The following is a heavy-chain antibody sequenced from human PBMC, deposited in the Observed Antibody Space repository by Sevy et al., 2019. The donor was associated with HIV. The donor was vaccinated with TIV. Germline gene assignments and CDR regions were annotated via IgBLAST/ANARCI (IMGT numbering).Heavy chain of an antibody. CDR2: IHYSGYT. D-gene: IGHD4-17*01. CDR3: VRAANNNGGMFFDS. CDR1: GGSMNSYY. Sequence: SETLSLTCSVSGGSMNSYYWSWIRQPPGKGLEWVGFIHYSGYTNYNPSLKGRVTMSIDTSKNHFSLRVTSVIAADTAMYYCVRAANNNGGMFFDSWAQGTLVTVSS. V-gene: IGHV4-59*01. J-gene: IGHJ4*02.